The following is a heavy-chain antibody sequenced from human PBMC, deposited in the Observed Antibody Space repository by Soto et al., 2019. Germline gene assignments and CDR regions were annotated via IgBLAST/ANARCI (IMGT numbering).Heavy chain of an antibody. Sequence: QVPLQESGPGLVKPSETLSLTCTVSGGSISSYYWSWIRQPPGKGLEWIGYIYYSGSTNYTPSLKSRDTISVDTSKNQFSLKLSSVTAADTAVYYCARRNLGIAAAALYYYDMDVWGKGTTVTVSS. V-gene: IGHV4-59*12. J-gene: IGHJ6*03. CDR3: ARRNLGIAAAALYYYDMDV. CDR2: IYYSGST. CDR1: GGSISSYY. D-gene: IGHD6-13*01.